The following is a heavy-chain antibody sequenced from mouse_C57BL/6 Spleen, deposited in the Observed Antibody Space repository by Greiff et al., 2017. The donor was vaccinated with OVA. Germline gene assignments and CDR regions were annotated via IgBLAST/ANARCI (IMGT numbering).Heavy chain of an antibody. J-gene: IGHJ3*01. CDR1: GYTFTDYN. CDR3: ARPDGYLFAY. D-gene: IGHD2-3*01. CDR2: INPNNGGT. Sequence: VQLKQSGPELVKPGASVKIPCKASGYTFTDYNMDWVKQSHGKSLEWIGDINPNNGGTIYNQKFKGKATLTVDKSSSTAYMELRSLTSEDTAVYYCARPDGYLFAYWGQGTLVTVSA. V-gene: IGHV1-18*01.